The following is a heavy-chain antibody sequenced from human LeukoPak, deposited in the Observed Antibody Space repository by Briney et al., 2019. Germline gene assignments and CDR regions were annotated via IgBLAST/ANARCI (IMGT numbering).Heavy chain of an antibody. Sequence: GGSLRLSCEASGFSFSRYWMSWVRQAPVRGLEWVANIKPDGSEIYYVDSVKGRFTISRDNAKNAVYLHMNSLRAEDTAVYYCARVDKGSSSWYFYYYYMDVWGKGTTVTISS. CDR2: IKPDGSEI. CDR1: GFSFSRYW. V-gene: IGHV3-7*01. CDR3: ARVDKGSSSWYFYYYYMDV. D-gene: IGHD6-13*01. J-gene: IGHJ6*03.